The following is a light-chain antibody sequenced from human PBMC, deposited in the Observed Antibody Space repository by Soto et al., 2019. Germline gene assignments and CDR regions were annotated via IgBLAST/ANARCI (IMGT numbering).Light chain of an antibody. V-gene: IGKV3-20*01. J-gene: IGKJ1*01. Sequence: EIVLTQSPGTLSLSPGERATLSCRASQSVSSSFLAWYQQKPGQAPRPLIYGASSRATGIPDRFSGSGSGIDFTLSISRLEPEDFAVYYCQQYDSSPWTFGQGTKVETK. CDR1: QSVSSSF. CDR3: QQYDSSPWT. CDR2: GAS.